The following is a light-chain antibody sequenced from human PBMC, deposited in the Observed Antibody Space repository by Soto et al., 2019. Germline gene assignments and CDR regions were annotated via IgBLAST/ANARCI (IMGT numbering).Light chain of an antibody. CDR1: QGVRND. J-gene: IGKJ2*01. CDR2: AAS. Sequence: DIQMTQSPSSLSASVGDRVTITFRASQGVRNDLGWYQQNPGTAPQRLIYAASILQSGVPSRFSGSGTGTEFTLPLSSLQPEDCANYYCLQHNSYPYTFGQGTKLEI. V-gene: IGKV1-17*01. CDR3: LQHNSYPYT.